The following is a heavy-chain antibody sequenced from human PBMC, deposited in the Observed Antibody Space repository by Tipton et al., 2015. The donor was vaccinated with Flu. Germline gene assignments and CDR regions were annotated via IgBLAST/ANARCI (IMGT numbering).Heavy chain of an antibody. V-gene: IGHV4-38-2*02. CDR2: ISHYGRS. D-gene: IGHD3-22*01. CDR3: ARENLYHYDPNVIYSDD. J-gene: IGHJ4*02. Sequence: TLSLTCSVFGSSITSSSYWGWIRQPPGKRLERIGTISHYGRSYYEPSLGSRVTISIDTSKNQFSLKLSSVTAADTAVYFCARENLYHYDPNVIYSDDWGQGIRVTVSS. CDR1: GSSITSSSY.